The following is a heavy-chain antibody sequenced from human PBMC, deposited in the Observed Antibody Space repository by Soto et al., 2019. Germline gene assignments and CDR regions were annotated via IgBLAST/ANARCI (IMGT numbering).Heavy chain of an antibody. V-gene: IGHV3-21*01. CDR1: GFTFSSYS. Sequence: EVQLVESGGGLVKPGGSLRLSCAASGFTFSSYSMNWVRQAPGKGLEWVSSISSSSSYIYYADSVKGRFTISSDNAKNSLYLQMNSLRAEDTAVYYCARDRDYDFWEDVWGQGTTVTVYS. J-gene: IGHJ6*02. D-gene: IGHD3-3*01. CDR2: ISSSSSYI. CDR3: ARDRDYDFWEDV.